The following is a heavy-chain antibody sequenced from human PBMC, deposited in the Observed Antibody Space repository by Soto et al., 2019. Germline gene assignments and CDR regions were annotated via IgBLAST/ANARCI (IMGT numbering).Heavy chain of an antibody. CDR2: ICPCDSDT. Sequence: GESLKISCKASDTTHWIGWVRQKPGKGLEWMGIICPCDSDTKYIPSFQGQVTISVDKSISTAYLHWISLKASDTATYYCARLVNYYFGMDVWGLGTTVTVSS. CDR1: DTTHW. J-gene: IGHJ6*02. CDR3: ARLVNYYFGMDV. V-gene: IGHV5-51*01.